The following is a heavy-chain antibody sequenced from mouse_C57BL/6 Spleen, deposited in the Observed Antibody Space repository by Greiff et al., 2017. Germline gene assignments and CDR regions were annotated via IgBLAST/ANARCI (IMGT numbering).Heavy chain of an antibody. Sequence: EVNVVESGGDLVKPGGSLKLSCAASGFTFSSYGMSWVRQTPDKRLEWVATISSGGSYTYYPDSVKGRFTISRDNAKNTLYLQMSSLKSEDTAMYYCARQEVTRAMDYWGQGTSVTVSS. CDR1: GFTFSSYG. D-gene: IGHD2-2*01. J-gene: IGHJ4*01. CDR2: ISSGGSYT. V-gene: IGHV5-6*01. CDR3: ARQEVTRAMDY.